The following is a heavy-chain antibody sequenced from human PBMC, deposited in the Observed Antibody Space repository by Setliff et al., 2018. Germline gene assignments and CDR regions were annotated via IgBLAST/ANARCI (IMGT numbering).Heavy chain of an antibody. D-gene: IGHD6-19*01. CDR1: GASLSSGTYY. CDR2: TYYSGST. J-gene: IGHJ6*03. V-gene: IGHV4-39*07. Sequence: SETLSLTCTVSGASLSSGTYYWGWIRQPPGKGLEWIASTYYSGSTYYNPSLKSRVTISVDTSKNQFSLKLTSVTAADTAVYYCARAISGWYSAHYYYMDVWGKGTTVTVSS. CDR3: ARAISGWYSAHYYYMDV.